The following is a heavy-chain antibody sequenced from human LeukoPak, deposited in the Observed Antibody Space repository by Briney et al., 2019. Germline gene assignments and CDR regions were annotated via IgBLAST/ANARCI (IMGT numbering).Heavy chain of an antibody. CDR2: ITGNGIST. D-gene: IGHD3-16*01. CDR1: GFTFRNYA. CDR3: AKVTGGDMITYGGLDY. J-gene: IGHJ4*02. V-gene: IGHV3-23*01. Sequence: GGSLRLSCAASGFTFRNYAMTWVRQAPGKGLEWVSAITGNGISTYYADSVKGRFNISRDNPKNTLFLKMHSLRAEDTATYYCAKVTGGDMITYGGLDYWGQGTLVTVSS.